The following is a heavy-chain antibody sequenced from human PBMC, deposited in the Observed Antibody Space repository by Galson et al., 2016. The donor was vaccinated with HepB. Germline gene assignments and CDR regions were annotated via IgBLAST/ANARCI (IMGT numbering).Heavy chain of an antibody. CDR3: ASIEAQVTAALFDY. V-gene: IGHV3-30-3*01. CDR2: ISYDGSNK. D-gene: IGHD2-2*01. Sequence: SLRLSCAASGFTFSNYAMHWVRQAPGKGLEWVAGISYDGSNKYYADSVKGRFTISRDNSKNTMYLQMNSLRAEETAVYYCASIEAQVTAALFDYWGQGTLVTVSS. CDR1: GFTFSNYA. J-gene: IGHJ4*02.